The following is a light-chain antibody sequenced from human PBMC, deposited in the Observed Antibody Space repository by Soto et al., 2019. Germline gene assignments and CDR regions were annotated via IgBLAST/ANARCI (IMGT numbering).Light chain of an antibody. J-gene: IGLJ1*01. CDR3: CSYSGSGTYV. Sequence: QSALTQPASVSGSPGQSITISCTETTNEIGTVDLVSWYQQHPGKAPKVVIYDVNKRPSGVSNRLSGSKSGNTAFLTLSGLQAEDEADYYCCSYSGSGTYVFGTGTMLTVL. CDR2: DVN. CDR1: TNEIGTVDL. V-gene: IGLV2-23*02.